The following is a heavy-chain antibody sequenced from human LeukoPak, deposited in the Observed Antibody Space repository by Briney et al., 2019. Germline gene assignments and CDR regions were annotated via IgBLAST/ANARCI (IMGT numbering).Heavy chain of an antibody. V-gene: IGHV1-2*02. D-gene: IGHD5-18*01. CDR3: ARVASWGYSYGLLNFDF. CDR1: GYTFTIYY. J-gene: IGHJ4*02. Sequence: GASVKVSCKASGYTFTIYYMHWVRQAPGQGLEWMGWINPNSGGTKYAQKFQGRVTMTRDTSISTAYMELNRLRSDDTAVYYCARVASWGYSYGLLNFDFWGQGTLVTVSS. CDR2: INPNSGGT.